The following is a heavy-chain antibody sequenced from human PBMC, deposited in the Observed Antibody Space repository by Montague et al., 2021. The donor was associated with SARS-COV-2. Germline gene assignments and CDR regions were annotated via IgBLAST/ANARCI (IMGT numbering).Heavy chain of an antibody. V-gene: IGHV4-34*01. CDR1: GGSLSGFY. CDR2: ITHVCST. D-gene: IGHD4-23*01. CDR3: ARSNDYRGNDYFDS. J-gene: IGHJ4*02. Sequence: ETLSLTCAVYGGSLSGFYWPWIRQPPVTGLEWVWDITHVCSTSSRPALTSRLTISLYTSKNQFSLNLDSVTAAATATYYCARSNDYRGNDYFDSWGQGALVIVPS.